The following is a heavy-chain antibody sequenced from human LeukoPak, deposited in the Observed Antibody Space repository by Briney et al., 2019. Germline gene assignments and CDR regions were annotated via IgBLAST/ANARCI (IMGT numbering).Heavy chain of an antibody. V-gene: IGHV4-4*07. D-gene: IGHD2-15*01. CDR3: ARALSHCSGGSCYSHYYYMDV. J-gene: IGHJ6*03. CDR2: VHTSGST. Sequence: PSETLSLTCTVSGGSISTYYWSWIRQPAGKGLEWIGRVHTSGSTNYNPSLKSRVTISVDNSKNQFSLKLSSVTAADTAVYYCARALSHCSGGSCYSHYYYMDVWGKGTTVTVSS. CDR1: GGSISTYY.